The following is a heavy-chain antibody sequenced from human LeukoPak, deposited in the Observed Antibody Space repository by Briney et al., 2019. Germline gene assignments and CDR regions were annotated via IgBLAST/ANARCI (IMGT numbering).Heavy chain of an antibody. V-gene: IGHV3-74*01. J-gene: IGHJ6*02. CDR2: INADGSSA. Sequence: GGSLRLSCAASGFTLSNYWMRWVRQAPGKGLVWVSRINADGSSASYADPVKGRFTISRDNAKNTLYLQMNSLRAEDTAMYYCARDYGRSRDYGMDVWGQGTTVTVSS. CDR1: GFTLSNYW. D-gene: IGHD3-10*01. CDR3: ARDYGRSRDYGMDV.